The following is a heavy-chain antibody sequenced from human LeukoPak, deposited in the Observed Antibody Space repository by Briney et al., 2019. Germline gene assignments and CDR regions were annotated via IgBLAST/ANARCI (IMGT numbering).Heavy chain of an antibody. CDR1: GGSISSYY. CDR3: AGDPEGYYFDY. Sequence: SETLSLTCTVSGGSISSYYWSWIRQPPGKGLEWIGYIYYSGSTNYNPSLKGRVTISVDTSKNQFSLKLSSVTAADTAVYYCAGDPEGYYFDYWGQGTLVTVSS. J-gene: IGHJ4*02. CDR2: IYYSGST. V-gene: IGHV4-59*12.